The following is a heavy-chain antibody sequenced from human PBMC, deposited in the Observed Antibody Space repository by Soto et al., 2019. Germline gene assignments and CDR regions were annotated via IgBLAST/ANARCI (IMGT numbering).Heavy chain of an antibody. CDR3: AKDFYYGSGSYTGSGAFDI. CDR2: ISGDGSVT. J-gene: IGHJ3*02. Sequence: EVQLVESGGVVVQPGGSLGLSCAASGFTFDNYTRHGVLKAPGKGLEWGSLISGDGSVTYYADNVKGRFTISRDNSKNSLYLQMNSLRTEDTALYYCAKDFYYGSGSYTGSGAFDIWGQGTMVTVSS. CDR1: GFTFDNYT. V-gene: IGHV3-43*01. D-gene: IGHD3-10*01.